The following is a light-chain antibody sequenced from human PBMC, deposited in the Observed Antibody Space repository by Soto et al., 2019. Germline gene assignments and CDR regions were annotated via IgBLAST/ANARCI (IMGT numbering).Light chain of an antibody. CDR3: QHYNSYSEA. V-gene: IGKV1-5*03. Sequence: DIQMTQSPSTLSGSVGDRVTITCRASQTISSWLAWYQQKPGKAPKLLIYKASTLKSGAPSRFSGSGSGTDFTLTISSLQPDDFATYYCQHYNSYSEAFGQGTKVDIK. CDR1: QTISSW. J-gene: IGKJ1*01. CDR2: KAS.